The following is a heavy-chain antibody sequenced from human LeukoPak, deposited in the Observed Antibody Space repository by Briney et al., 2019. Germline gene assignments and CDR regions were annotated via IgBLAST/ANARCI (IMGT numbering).Heavy chain of an antibody. CDR3: ARVCWTASELRYFDWLFPYYFDY. D-gene: IGHD3-9*01. J-gene: IGHJ4*02. CDR2: INPSGGST. V-gene: IGHV1-46*01. Sequence: ASVKVSCKASGYTFTSYYMHWLRQAPGQGLEWMGIINPSGGSTSYAQKFQGRVTMTRDTSTSTVYMELSSLRSEDTAVYYCARVCWTASELRYFDWLFPYYFDYWGQGTLVTVSS. CDR1: GYTFTSYY.